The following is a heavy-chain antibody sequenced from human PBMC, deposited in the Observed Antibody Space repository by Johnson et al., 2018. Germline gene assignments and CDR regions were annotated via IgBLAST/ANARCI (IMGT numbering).Heavy chain of an antibody. CDR3: AKDGALDMMAKNYYSYYMDV. V-gene: IGHV3-30*18. J-gene: IGHJ6*03. D-gene: IGHD3/OR15-3a*01. CDR2: ISYDGSNK. CDR1: GFTFNNYG. Sequence: QVQLVQSGGGVVQPGRSLRLSCAASGFTFNNYGMYWVRQAPGKGLEWVAVISYDGSNKYYADSVKGRFTISRDNSKNTLYLQMNSLRAEDTAVYYCAKDGALDMMAKNYYSYYMDVWGKGTTVTVSS.